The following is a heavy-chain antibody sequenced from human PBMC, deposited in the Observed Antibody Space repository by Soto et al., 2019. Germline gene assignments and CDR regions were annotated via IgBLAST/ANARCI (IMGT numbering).Heavy chain of an antibody. V-gene: IGHV3-23*01. CDR3: AKDLLITGYSSSWYDY. CDR1: GFTFSSYA. J-gene: IGHJ4*02. D-gene: IGHD6-13*01. CDR2: ISGSGGST. Sequence: GGSLRLSCAASGFTFSSYAMSWVRQAPGKGLEWVSAISGSGGSTYYADSVKGRFTISRDNSKNTLYLQMNSLRAEDTAVYYCAKDLLITGYSSSWYDYWGQGTLVTVSS.